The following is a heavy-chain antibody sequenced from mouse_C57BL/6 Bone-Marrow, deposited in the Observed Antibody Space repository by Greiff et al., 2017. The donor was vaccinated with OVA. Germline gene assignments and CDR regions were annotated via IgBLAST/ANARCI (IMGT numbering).Heavy chain of an antibody. V-gene: IGHV1-63*01. Sequence: VQLQQSGAELVRPGTSVKMSCKASGYTFTNFWIGWAKQRPGHGLEWIGDIYPGGGYTNYNEKFKGKATLTADKSSSTAYMQFSSLTSEDSAIYYCARWLLRAMDYWGQGTSVTVSS. CDR1: GYTFTNFW. J-gene: IGHJ4*01. CDR3: ARWLLRAMDY. CDR2: IYPGGGYT. D-gene: IGHD2-3*01.